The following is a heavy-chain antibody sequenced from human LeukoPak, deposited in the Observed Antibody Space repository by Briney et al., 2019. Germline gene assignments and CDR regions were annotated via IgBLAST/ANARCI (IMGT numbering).Heavy chain of an antibody. CDR2: ISWNSGSI. V-gene: IGHV3-9*01. J-gene: IGHJ6*03. D-gene: IGHD5-24*01. CDR1: GFTFDDYA. CDR3: AKGMMAVNYYYMDV. Sequence: GRSLRLSCAASGFTFDDYAMHWVRQAPGKGLEWVSGISWNSGSIGYADSVKGRFTISRDNAKNSLYLQMNSLRAEDTALYYCAKGMMAVNYYYMDVWGKGTTVTVSS.